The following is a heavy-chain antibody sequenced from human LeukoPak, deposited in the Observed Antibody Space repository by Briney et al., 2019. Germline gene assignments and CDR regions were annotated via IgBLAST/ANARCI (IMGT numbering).Heavy chain of an antibody. V-gene: IGHV4-39*01. CDR1: GGSVSGTSYF. Sequence: PSETLSLTCTVSGGSVSGTSYFWGWIRQPPGKGLEWIGSIYYRGSTYYNPSLKSRVTISVDTSKNQFSLRLMSVTSADTAVYYCARSPSGPNPFDPWGQGTLVTVSP. CDR2: IYYRGST. CDR3: ARSPSGPNPFDP. J-gene: IGHJ5*02.